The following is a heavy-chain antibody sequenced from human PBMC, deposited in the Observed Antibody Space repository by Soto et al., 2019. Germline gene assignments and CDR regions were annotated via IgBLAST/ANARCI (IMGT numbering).Heavy chain of an antibody. CDR2: ISGSGGST. CDR3: AKVRDYYDISGYYYVDAFDI. Sequence: EVQLLESGGGLVQPGGSLRLSCAASGFTFSSYAMSWVRQAPGKGLEWVSAISGSGGSTYYADSVKGRFTISRDNSKNTLYLQMNSLRAEDTAVYYCAKVRDYYDISGYYYVDAFDILGQGSMVTVSS. CDR1: GFTFSSYA. V-gene: IGHV3-23*01. D-gene: IGHD3-22*01. J-gene: IGHJ3*02.